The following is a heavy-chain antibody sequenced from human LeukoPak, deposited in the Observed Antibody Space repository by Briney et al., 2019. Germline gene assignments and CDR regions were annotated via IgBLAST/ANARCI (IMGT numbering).Heavy chain of an antibody. Sequence: GGSLRLSCAASGFTFSSYGMHWVRQAPGKGLGWVAVVSYDGGSKHYQDSVNGRFTISRDNSKNTLYLQMNSLRAEDTAVYYCAKDFFPKTSVYYFDSWGQGTLVTVSS. CDR2: VSYDGGSK. CDR1: GFTFSSYG. D-gene: IGHD3-16*01. J-gene: IGHJ4*02. CDR3: AKDFFPKTSVYYFDS. V-gene: IGHV3-30*18.